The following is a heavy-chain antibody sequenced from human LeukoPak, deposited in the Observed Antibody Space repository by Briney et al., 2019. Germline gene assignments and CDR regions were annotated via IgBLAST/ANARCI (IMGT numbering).Heavy chain of an antibody. D-gene: IGHD7-27*01. Sequence: ASVKVSCKASGYTFTGYYMHWLRQAPGQGLEWMGWINPNSGGTNYAQKFQGRVTVTRDTSISTAYMELSRLRSDDTAVYYCARDLLGSSSRTWGQGTLVTVSS. J-gene: IGHJ5*02. CDR2: INPNSGGT. CDR3: ARDLLGSSSRT. V-gene: IGHV1-2*02. CDR1: GYTFTGYY.